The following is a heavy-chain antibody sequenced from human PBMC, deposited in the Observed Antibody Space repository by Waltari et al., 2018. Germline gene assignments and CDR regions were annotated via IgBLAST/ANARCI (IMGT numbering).Heavy chain of an antibody. CDR1: GGSISGFY. CDR3: ARGGGGDWEWFDP. V-gene: IGHV4-59*01. J-gene: IGHJ5*02. Sequence: QVQLQESGSSLLKPSETLSLICTVSGGSISGFYWSWVRQLPGKGLDWIGYIYYTGSNNFNPSLKSRVTMSVDTSKNQFSLKLSSVTAADTAFYYCARGGGGDWEWFDPWGQGTLVTVSS. CDR2: IYYTGSN. D-gene: IGHD2-21*02.